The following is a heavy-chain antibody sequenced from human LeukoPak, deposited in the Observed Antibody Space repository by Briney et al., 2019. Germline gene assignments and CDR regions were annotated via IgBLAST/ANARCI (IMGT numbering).Heavy chain of an antibody. D-gene: IGHD1-26*01. CDR3: ARDYGSGNYPDAFDI. Sequence: GGSLRLSCAASGFTFSHFWIHWVRQAPGKGLVWVSRINSDGSDTIYADSVKSRFTISRDNAKNSLFLQMNSLRAEDTAVYYCARDYGSGNYPDAFDIWGQGTMVTVSS. J-gene: IGHJ3*02. CDR2: INSDGSDT. V-gene: IGHV3-74*01. CDR1: GFTFSHFW.